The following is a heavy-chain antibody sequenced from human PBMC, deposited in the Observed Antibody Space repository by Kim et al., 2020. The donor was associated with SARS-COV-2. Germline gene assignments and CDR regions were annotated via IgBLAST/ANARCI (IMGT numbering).Heavy chain of an antibody. Sequence: GGSLRLSCAASGFTFSSYNMHWVRQAPGKGLEWLSYISSSSGATNYADSVRGRFTISRDNAKNSLYLQMNSLRAEDTAVYYCARGDLGELSLYSHYWGQG. CDR1: GFTFSSYN. V-gene: IGHV3-48*04. CDR3: ARGDLGELSLYSHY. J-gene: IGHJ4*02. D-gene: IGHD3-16*02. CDR2: ISSSSGAT.